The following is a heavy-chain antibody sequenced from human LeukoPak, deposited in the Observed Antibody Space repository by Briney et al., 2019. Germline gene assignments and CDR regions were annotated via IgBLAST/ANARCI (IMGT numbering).Heavy chain of an antibody. D-gene: IGHD1-26*01. J-gene: IGHJ4*02. Sequence: GGSLRLSCAASGFTFNSKGMSWVRQAPGKGLEWVSAITGSGDGTYYADSVKGRFTISRDNSKNTLYLQMNSLRAEDTAVYYCARSTAIVGATDYWGQGTLVTVSS. CDR2: ITGSGDGT. CDR3: ARSTAIVGATDY. V-gene: IGHV3-23*01. CDR1: GFTFNSKG.